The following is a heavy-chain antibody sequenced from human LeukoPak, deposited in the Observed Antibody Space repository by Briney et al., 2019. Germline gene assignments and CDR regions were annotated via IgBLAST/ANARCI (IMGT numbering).Heavy chain of an antibody. CDR1: GGSISSGGYY. CDR3: ARGSPTVVPAAIFHVPFDY. D-gene: IGHD2-2*01. CDR2: IYYSGST. V-gene: IGHV4-31*03. J-gene: IGHJ4*02. Sequence: SETLSLTCTVSGGSISSGGYYWSWIRQHPGKGLEWIGYIYYSGSTYYNPSLKSRVTISVDTSKNQFSLKLSSVTAADTAVYYCARGSPTVVPAAIFHVPFDYWGQGTLVTVSS.